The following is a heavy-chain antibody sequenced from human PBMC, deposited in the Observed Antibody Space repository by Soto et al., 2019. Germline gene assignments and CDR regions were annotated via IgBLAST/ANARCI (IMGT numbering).Heavy chain of an antibody. CDR1: GFAFDSYA. CDR2: ISGSASTT. CDR3: AKVWWGDMVGWFPT. V-gene: IGHV3-23*01. J-gene: IGHJ5*02. Sequence: EVELLESGGGLVQPGGSLRLSCAASGFAFDSYAMTWVRQAPGKGLEWVAVISGSASTTYYADSVKGRFTISRDNSKNTVYLQVRRLRAEDSAVYHCAKVWWGDMVGWFPTWGQGTPVTVSS. D-gene: IGHD2-21*01.